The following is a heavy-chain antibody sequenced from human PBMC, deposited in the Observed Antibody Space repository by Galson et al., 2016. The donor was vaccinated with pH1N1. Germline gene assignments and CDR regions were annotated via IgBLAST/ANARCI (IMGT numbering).Heavy chain of an antibody. CDR2: ISTDNGNT. CDR3: ARDRGRGYSWYGELDH. CDR1: GYTLTTYG. Sequence: SVKVSCKASGYTLTTYGISWVRQAPGQGLEWMGRISTDNGNTIYAHNLQGRVTLTTDTSTSTAYMELRSLRSDDTAIYHCARDRGRGYSWYGELDHWGQGTLVTVSS. D-gene: IGHD6-13*01. V-gene: IGHV1-18*01. J-gene: IGHJ4*02.